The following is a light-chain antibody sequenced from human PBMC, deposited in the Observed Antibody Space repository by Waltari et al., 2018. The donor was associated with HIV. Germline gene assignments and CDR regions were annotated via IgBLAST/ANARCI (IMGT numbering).Light chain of an antibody. Sequence: QSVLTQPPAVSAAPGQTVTISCPGSSSHIANNYVSWYQQLPGTAPQLLIYDNNRRSSGIPDRFSGSKSGTSATLAIAGLQTGDEADYYCGTWDTSLSAGVFGGGTKVTVL. CDR2: DNN. J-gene: IGLJ2*01. CDR3: GTWDTSLSAGV. CDR1: SSHIANNY. V-gene: IGLV1-51*01.